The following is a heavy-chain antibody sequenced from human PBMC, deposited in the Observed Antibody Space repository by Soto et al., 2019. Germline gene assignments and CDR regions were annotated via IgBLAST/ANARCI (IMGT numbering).Heavy chain of an antibody. CDR1: GGTFSSYT. CDR2: IIAGNGIT. Sequence: SVKVSCKASGGTFSSYTISWVRQAPGQRLEWMGRIIAGNGITNYAQKFQGRVTITRDTSASTAYMELSSLRSEDTAVYYCARSIVVVTALDYWGQGTLVTVSS. V-gene: IGHV1-69*02. D-gene: IGHD2-21*02. J-gene: IGHJ4*02. CDR3: ARSIVVVTALDY.